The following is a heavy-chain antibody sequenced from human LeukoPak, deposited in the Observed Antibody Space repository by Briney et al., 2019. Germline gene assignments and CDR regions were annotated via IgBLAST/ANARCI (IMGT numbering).Heavy chain of an antibody. CDR2: ISGSGGST. Sequence: GGSLRLSCAASGFTFSGYAMSWVRQAPGKGLEWVSAISGSGGSTYYADSVKGRFTISRDNSKNTLYLQMNSLRAEDTAVYYCAKDFRSSWYRYFDYWGQGALVTVSS. V-gene: IGHV3-23*01. D-gene: IGHD6-13*01. J-gene: IGHJ4*02. CDR1: GFTFSGYA. CDR3: AKDFRSSWYRYFDY.